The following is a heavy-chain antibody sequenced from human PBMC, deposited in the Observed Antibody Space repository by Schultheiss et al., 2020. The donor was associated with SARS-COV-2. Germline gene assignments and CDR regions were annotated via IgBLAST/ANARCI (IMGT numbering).Heavy chain of an antibody. CDR3: ARPGIAVAGTSGYFDY. Sequence: SETLSLTCTVSGGSISSYYWSWIRQPPGKGLEWIGYIYYSGSTYYNPSLKSRVTISVDTSKNQFSLKLSSVTAADTAVYYCARPGIAVAGTSGYFDYWGQGTLVTVSS. CDR2: IYYSGST. CDR1: GGSISSYY. J-gene: IGHJ4*02. V-gene: IGHV4-59*01. D-gene: IGHD6-19*01.